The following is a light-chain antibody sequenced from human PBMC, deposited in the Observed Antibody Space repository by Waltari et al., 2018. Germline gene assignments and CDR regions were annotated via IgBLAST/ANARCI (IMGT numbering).Light chain of an antibody. Sequence: EIVMTQSPATLSVSPGERATLSCRASQSVSSHLACYQQKPGQAPRLLIYGASTRATGIPARFSCSGSGTEFTLTISSMQSEDFAVYYCQQYNNWPRGTFGPGTKVDIK. CDR3: QQYNNWPRGT. CDR1: QSVSSH. V-gene: IGKV3-15*01. CDR2: GAS. J-gene: IGKJ3*01.